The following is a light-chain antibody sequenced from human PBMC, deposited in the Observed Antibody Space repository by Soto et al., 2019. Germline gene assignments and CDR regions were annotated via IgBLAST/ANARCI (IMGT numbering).Light chain of an antibody. V-gene: IGKV1-8*01. Sequence: AIRMTQSPSSFSASTGDRVTITCRASQGISSYLAWYQQKPGKAPKLLIYAASTLQSGVPSRFSGSGSGTDFTLTIICLQSEDFATYSCQQYYSYPWTFGQGTQVEIK. CDR2: AAS. J-gene: IGKJ1*01. CDR1: QGISSY. CDR3: QQYYSYPWT.